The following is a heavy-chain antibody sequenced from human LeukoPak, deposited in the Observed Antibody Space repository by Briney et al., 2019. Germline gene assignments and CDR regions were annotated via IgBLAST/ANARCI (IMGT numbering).Heavy chain of an antibody. D-gene: IGHD3-9*01. CDR3: ARVETTKLRYFDWLPYYFDY. J-gene: IGHJ4*02. CDR2: IKQDRSEK. Sequence: GGSLRLSCAASGFTFSNYWMSWVRQAPGKGLEWVANIKQDRSEKYYVDSVKGRFTISRDNAKNSLYLQMNSLRAEDTAVYYCARVETTKLRYFDWLPYYFDYWGRGTLVTVSS. V-gene: IGHV3-7*01. CDR1: GFTFSNYW.